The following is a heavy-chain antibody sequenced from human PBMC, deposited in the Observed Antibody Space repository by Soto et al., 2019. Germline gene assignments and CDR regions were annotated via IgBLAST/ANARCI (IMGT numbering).Heavy chain of an antibody. D-gene: IGHD6-19*01. CDR3: ARGPVVVAGIRYYSGMDV. J-gene: IGHJ6*02. Sequence: QVQLVESGGGVVQPGRSLRLSCAASGFTFSSCDMQWVRQAPGKGLEWVALIWYDGSNKYYTDSVKGRFTIFRDNSKNTLYLQMNSLRVEDTAVYYCARGPVVVAGIRYYSGMDVWCQGTTVTVS. CDR1: GFTFSSCD. CDR2: IWYDGSNK. V-gene: IGHV3-33*01.